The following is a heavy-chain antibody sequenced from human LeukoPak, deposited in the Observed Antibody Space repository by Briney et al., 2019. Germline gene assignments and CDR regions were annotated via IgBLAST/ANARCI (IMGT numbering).Heavy chain of an antibody. CDR1: GFTFSSHW. V-gene: IGHV3-74*01. CDR2: INSDGSTT. D-gene: IGHD3-22*01. Sequence: GGSLRLSCAASGFTFSSHWMYWVRQAPGKGLVWVSRINSDGSTTSYADSVKGRFTISRDNAKNTLYLQMNSLRAEDTALYYCAREDYYDSFDIWGQGTMVTVSS. CDR3: AREDYYDSFDI. J-gene: IGHJ3*02.